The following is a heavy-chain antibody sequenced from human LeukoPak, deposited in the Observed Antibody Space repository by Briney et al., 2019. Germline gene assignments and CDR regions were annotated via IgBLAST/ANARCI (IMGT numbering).Heavy chain of an antibody. CDR3: ATWAAAGRYYYGMDV. CDR1: GFTFSSYW. V-gene: IGHV3-7*01. CDR2: IKQDGSEK. D-gene: IGHD6-13*01. J-gene: IGHJ6*02. Sequence: GGSLRLSRAASGFTFSSYWMSWVRQAPGKGLEWVANIKQDGSEKYYVDSVKGRFTISRDNAKNSLYLQMNSLRAEDTAVYYCATWAAAGRYYYGMDVWGQGTTVTVSS.